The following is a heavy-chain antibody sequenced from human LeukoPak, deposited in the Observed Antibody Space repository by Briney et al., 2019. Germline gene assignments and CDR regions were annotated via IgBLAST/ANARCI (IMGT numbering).Heavy chain of an antibody. V-gene: IGHV3-53*01. D-gene: IGHD2-2*02. CDR2: IYSGGST. CDR1: GFTVSSNY. J-gene: IGHJ4*02. CDR3: VGYSCSSTSCYTGGFDY. Sequence: GGSLRLSCAASGFTVSSNYMSWVRQAPGKGLEWISVIYSGGSTYYADSVKGRFTISRDNSKNTLYLQMNSLRAEDTAVYYCVGYSCSSTSCYTGGFDYWGQGTLVTVSS.